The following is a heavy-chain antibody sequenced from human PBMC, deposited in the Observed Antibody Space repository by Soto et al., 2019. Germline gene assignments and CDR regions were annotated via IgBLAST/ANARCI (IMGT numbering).Heavy chain of an antibody. Sequence: SEILSLTCTVSGGSISSGDYYWSWIRQPPGKGLEWIGYIYYSGSTYYNPSLKSRVTISVDTSKNQFSLKLSSVTATDTAVYYCASLDTAMVFHNWFDPWGQGTLVTVSS. V-gene: IGHV4-30-4*01. CDR3: ASLDTAMVFHNWFDP. J-gene: IGHJ5*02. D-gene: IGHD5-18*01. CDR1: GGSISSGDYY. CDR2: IYYSGST.